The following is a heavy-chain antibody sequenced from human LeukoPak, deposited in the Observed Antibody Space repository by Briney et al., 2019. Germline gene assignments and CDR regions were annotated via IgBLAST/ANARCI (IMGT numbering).Heavy chain of an antibody. Sequence: AGGSLRLSCAASGFTFTGYTMHWVRQAPGQGLEWMGWINPNSGDTKYAQKFQGRVTMTRDTSISTAYMELSRLRSDDTAVYYCATQRGSYLWGTDFDYWGQGTLVTVSS. J-gene: IGHJ4*02. CDR1: GFTFTGYT. D-gene: IGHD3-16*01. V-gene: IGHV1-2*02. CDR3: ATQRGSYLWGTDFDY. CDR2: INPNSGDT.